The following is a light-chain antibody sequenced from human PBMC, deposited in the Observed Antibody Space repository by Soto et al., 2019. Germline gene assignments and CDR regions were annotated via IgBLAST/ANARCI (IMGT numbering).Light chain of an antibody. Sequence: QSALTQPASVSGSPGQSITISCTGTSSDVGSDNLVSWYQQHPGKAPKLMIYEGSKRPSGVSNRFSGSKSGNTASLTISGLQAEDEADYYCCSSAGSSTAIFSGGTKVTVL. V-gene: IGLV2-23*01. CDR1: SSDVGSDNL. CDR3: CSSAGSSTAI. CDR2: EGS. J-gene: IGLJ2*01.